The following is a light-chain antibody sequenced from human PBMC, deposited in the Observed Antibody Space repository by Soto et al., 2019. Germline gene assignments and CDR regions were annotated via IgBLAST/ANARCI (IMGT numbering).Light chain of an antibody. CDR3: AAWDDSLNGYV. CDR2: SNN. V-gene: IGLV1-44*01. CDR1: SSNIGSNN. Sequence: QSVLTQPPSASGSPGQRVTISCSGSSSNIGSNNVNWYQQLPGTAPKLLIYSNNQRPSGVPARFSGSKSGTSASPAISGLQSEDEADYYCAAWDDSLNGYVFGTGTKVTVL. J-gene: IGLJ1*01.